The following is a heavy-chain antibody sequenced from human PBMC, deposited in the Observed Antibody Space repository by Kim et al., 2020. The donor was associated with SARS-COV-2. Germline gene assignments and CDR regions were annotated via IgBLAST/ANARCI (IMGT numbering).Heavy chain of an antibody. CDR3: AREDYGDYNWFDP. D-gene: IGHD4-17*01. V-gene: IGHV3-30*04. CDR1: GFTFSSYA. CDR2: ISYDGSNK. Sequence: GGSLRLSCAASGFTFSSYAMHWVRQAPGKGLEWVAVISYDGSNKYYADSVKGRFTISRDNSKNTLYPQMNSLRAEDTAVYYCAREDYGDYNWFDPWGQGTLVTVSS. J-gene: IGHJ5*02.